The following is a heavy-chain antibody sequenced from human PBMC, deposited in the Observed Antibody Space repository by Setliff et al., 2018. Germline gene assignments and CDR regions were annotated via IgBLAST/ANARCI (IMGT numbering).Heavy chain of an antibody. D-gene: IGHD3-3*02. J-gene: IGHJ5*02. CDR3: AKESLAINTRWFDP. V-gene: IGHV4-38-2*02. Sequence: SETLSLTCAVSGYSISSGYYWGWIRQPPGKGLEWIGSIYHSGSTYYNPSLKSRVTMSIDTSKNQFSLNLNSVTAADTALYYCAKESLAINTRWFDPWGQGSLVTVSS. CDR1: GYSISSGYY. CDR2: IYHSGST.